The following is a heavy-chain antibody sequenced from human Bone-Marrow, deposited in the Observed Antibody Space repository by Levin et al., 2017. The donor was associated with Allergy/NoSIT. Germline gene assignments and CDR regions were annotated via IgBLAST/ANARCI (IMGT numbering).Heavy chain of an antibody. D-gene: IGHD6-19*01. CDR3: TRDNSGWGKFDY. CDR1: GFTFRSYD. V-gene: IGHV3-23*01. J-gene: IGHJ4*02. Sequence: GGSLRLSCAASGFTFRSYDMNWVRQAPGKGLEWVSRIAGAGDPIDYADSVEGRFTISRDNSKSRLYLQMNSLRAEDTAVYFCTRDNSGWGKFDYWGQGTLVTVSS. CDR2: IAGAGDPI.